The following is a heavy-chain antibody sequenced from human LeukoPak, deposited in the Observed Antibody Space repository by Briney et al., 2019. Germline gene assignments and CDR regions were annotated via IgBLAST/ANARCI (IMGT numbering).Heavy chain of an antibody. CDR1: GGTFSSYA. J-gene: IGHJ5*02. CDR3: ARAPKFRGVIIQAEFDP. CDR2: IIPIFGTA. V-gene: IGHV1-69*05. D-gene: IGHD3-10*01. Sequence: SVKVSCKASGGTFSSYAIGWVRQAPGQGLEWMGGIIPIFGTANYAQKFQGRVTITTDESTSTAYMELSSLRSEDTAVYYCARAPKFRGVIIQAEFDPWGQGTLVTVSS.